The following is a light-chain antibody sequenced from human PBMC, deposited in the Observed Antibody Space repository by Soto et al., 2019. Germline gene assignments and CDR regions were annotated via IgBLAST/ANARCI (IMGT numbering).Light chain of an antibody. J-gene: IGLJ1*01. CDR3: SSYTSSTTPYV. CDR2: EVN. V-gene: IGLV2-14*01. Sequence: QSALTQPASMSGSPGQSITISCTGTSSDVGGYNYVSWYQQHPGKAPKLMIYEVNNRPSGVSNRFSGSKSGNTASLTISGLQAEAEADYYCSSYTSSTTPYVFGTGTKVTVL. CDR1: SSDVGGYNY.